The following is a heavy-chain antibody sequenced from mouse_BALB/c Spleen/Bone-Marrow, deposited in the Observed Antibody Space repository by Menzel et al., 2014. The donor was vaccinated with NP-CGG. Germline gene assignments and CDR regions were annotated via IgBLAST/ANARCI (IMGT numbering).Heavy chain of an antibody. CDR2: IYPGSGST. V-gene: IGHV1-77*01. CDR1: RYTFTDYV. Sequence: QVQLQQSGPELVKPGASEKRNCTASRYTFTDYVISWVKQRTGQGLEWIGEIYPGSGSTYYNEKIKGKATLTADKSSNTAYMQLSILTSEDSAVYFCATGTDYWGQGTTLTVSS. J-gene: IGHJ2*01. D-gene: IGHD4-1*01. CDR3: ATGTDY.